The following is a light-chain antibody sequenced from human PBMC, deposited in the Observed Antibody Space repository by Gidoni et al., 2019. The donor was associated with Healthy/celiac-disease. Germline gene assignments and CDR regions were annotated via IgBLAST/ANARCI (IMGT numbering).Light chain of an antibody. V-gene: IGKV3-11*01. CDR3: QQRSNWPT. CDR2: DAS. CDR1: QSVSSY. J-gene: IGKJ5*01. Sequence: EIVLTQSPATLSLSPGERATLSCRASQSVSSYLALYQQKPGQAPRLLIYDASNRATGTPARFSGSGSGTDFTLTISSLEPEDFAVYYCQQRSNWPTFGQGTRLEIK.